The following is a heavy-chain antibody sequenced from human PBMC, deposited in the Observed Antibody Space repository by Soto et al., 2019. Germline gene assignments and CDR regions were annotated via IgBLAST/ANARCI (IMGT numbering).Heavy chain of an antibody. Sequence: SETLSLTCTVSGGSVSSGSYYWSWIRQPPGKGLEWIGYIYYSGSTDYNPSLKSRVTISVDTSKNQFSLKLSSVTAADTAVYYCARDRTIFGVVIPNGYYYGMDVWGQGTTVTVSS. CDR3: ARDRTIFGVVIPNGYYYGMDV. CDR1: GGSVSSGSYY. V-gene: IGHV4-61*01. CDR2: IYYSGST. J-gene: IGHJ6*02. D-gene: IGHD3-3*01.